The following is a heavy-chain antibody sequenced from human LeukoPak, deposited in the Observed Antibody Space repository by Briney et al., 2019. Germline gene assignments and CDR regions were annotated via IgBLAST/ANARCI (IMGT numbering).Heavy chain of an antibody. V-gene: IGHV3-7*01. CDR2: IKQDGSEK. Sequence: GGSLRLSCAASGFTFSSYWMSWVRQAPGKGLEWVAIIKQDGSEKYYVDSVKGRFTISRDNAKNSLYLQMNSLRAEDTAVYYCARSRVDTAMGYYFDYWGQGALVTVSS. D-gene: IGHD5-18*01. CDR1: GFTFSSYW. CDR3: ARSRVDTAMGYYFDY. J-gene: IGHJ4*02.